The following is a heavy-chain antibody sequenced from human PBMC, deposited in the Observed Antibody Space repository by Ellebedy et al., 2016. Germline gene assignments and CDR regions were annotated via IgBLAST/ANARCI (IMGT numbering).Heavy chain of an antibody. CDR2: ISGSGGST. J-gene: IGHJ5*02. V-gene: IGHV3-23*01. D-gene: IGHD6-13*01. Sequence: GESLKISCAASGFTFSSYAMSWVRQAPGKGLEWVSAISGSGGSTYYADSVKGRFTISRDNSKNTLYLQMNSLRAEDTAVYYCARDLKAAAGFTYNWFNPWGQGTLVTVSS. CDR1: GFTFSSYA. CDR3: ARDLKAAAGFTYNWFNP.